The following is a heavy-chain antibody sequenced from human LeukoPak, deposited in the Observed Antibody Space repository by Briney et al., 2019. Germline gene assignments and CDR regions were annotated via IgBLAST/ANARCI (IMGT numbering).Heavy chain of an antibody. D-gene: IGHD3-10*01. CDR3: ARLTMFRGVIYGTDWHSDL. V-gene: IGHV4-59*12. CDR2: IFYSGST. CDR1: GGSISSYY. Sequence: PLETLSLTCTVSGGSISSYYWSWIRQPPGKGLEWIGYIFYSGSTNYSPSLRSRVTISLDTSKNQFSLKLSSVTAADTAVYYCARLTMFRGVIYGTDWHSDLWGRGTLVTVSS. J-gene: IGHJ2*01.